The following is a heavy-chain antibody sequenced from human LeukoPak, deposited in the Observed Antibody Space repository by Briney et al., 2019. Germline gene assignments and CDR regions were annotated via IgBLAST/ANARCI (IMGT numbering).Heavy chain of an antibody. CDR3: ARTSEPWTTVTTLGY. D-gene: IGHD4-11*01. CDR2: IKQDGSEK. J-gene: IGHJ4*02. V-gene: IGHV3-7*01. CDR1: GFTFSTYR. Sequence: GGSLRLSCAASGFTFSTYRMSWVRQAPGKGLEWVANIKQDGSEKHYVDSVKGRFTISRDNAKNSLYLQMSSLRAEDTAVYYCARTSEPWTTVTTLGYWGQGTLVTVSS.